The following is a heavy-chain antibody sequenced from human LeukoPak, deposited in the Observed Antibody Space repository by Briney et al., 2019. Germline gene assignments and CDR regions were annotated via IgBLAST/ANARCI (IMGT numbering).Heavy chain of an antibody. CDR2: IYRNGYT. V-gene: IGHV3-53*01. CDR1: GFNVSSNY. J-gene: IGHJ4*02. Sequence: PGGSLRLSCAASGFNVSSNYMSWVRQAPGKGLEWVSVIYRNGYTYYAASVTGRFTISRDTSKNTVFLQMNSLRAEDTAVYCCARNGYFGIGGYYDGWGQGTPVTVSS. D-gene: IGHD3-22*01. CDR3: ARNGYFGIGGYYDG.